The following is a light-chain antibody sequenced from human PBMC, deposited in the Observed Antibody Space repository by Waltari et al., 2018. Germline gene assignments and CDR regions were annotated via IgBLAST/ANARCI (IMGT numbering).Light chain of an antibody. J-gene: IGLJ2*01. CDR1: KSDMGGYNF. CDR2: DLN. Sequence: QSALTQPASVSGSPGQSITISCTGSKSDMGGYNFVSWYQQHPGKAPKLMIYDLNKRPSGVSNRFSASKSGKTASLTISGLQAEDEANYYCSSYTTSSTLVFGGGTKVTVL. CDR3: SSYTTSSTLV. V-gene: IGLV2-14*03.